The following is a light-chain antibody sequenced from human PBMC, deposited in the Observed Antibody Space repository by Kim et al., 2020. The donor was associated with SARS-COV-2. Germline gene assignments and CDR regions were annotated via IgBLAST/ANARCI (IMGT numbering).Light chain of an antibody. CDR1: SGHSSYA. CDR2: LNSDGSH. Sequence: QLVLTQSPSASAFLGASVKLTCTLSSGHSSYAIAWHQQQPEKGPRYLMKLNSDGSHSKGDGIPDRFSGSSSGAERYLTISSLQSEDEADYYCQTWGTGIRVFGGGTKVTVL. V-gene: IGLV4-69*01. J-gene: IGLJ3*02. CDR3: QTWGTGIRV.